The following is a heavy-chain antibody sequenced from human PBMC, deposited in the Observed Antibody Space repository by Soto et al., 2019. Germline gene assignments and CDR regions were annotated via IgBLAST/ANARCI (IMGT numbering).Heavy chain of an antibody. D-gene: IGHD3-9*01. CDR3: AKETRYFDWLHFDY. V-gene: IGHV3-30*18. CDR1: GFTFSSYG. Sequence: QVQLVESGGGVVQPGRSLRLSCAASGFTFSSYGMHWVRQAPGKGLEWVAVISYDGSNKYYADSVKGRFTISRDNXTNTLYLQMNSLRAEDTAVYYCAKETRYFDWLHFDYWGQGTLVTVSS. J-gene: IGHJ4*02. CDR2: ISYDGSNK.